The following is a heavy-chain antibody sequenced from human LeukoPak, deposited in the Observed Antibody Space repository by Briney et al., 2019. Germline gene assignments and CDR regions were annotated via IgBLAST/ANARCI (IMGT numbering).Heavy chain of an antibody. D-gene: IGHD2-2*02. CDR3: ASFLGYCSSTSCYNRYFDY. J-gene: IGHJ4*02. Sequence: KHGESLKISCKGSGYSFTSYWIGWVRQMPGKGLEWMGIIYPGDSDTRYSPSFQGQVTISADKSISTAYLQWSSLKASDTAMYHCASFLGYCSSTSCYNRYFDYWGQGTLVTVSS. V-gene: IGHV5-51*01. CDR2: IYPGDSDT. CDR1: GYSFTSYW.